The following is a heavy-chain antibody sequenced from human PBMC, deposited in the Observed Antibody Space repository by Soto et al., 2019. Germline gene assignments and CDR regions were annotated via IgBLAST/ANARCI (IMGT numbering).Heavy chain of an antibody. Sequence: PGGSLRLSCAASGFTFDDYAMHWVRQAPGKGLEWVSGISWNSGSIGYADSVKGRFTISRDNAKNSLYLQMNSLRAEDTALYYCAKVTGYCGGGSCSLFGMDVWGQGTTVTVSS. CDR2: ISWNSGSI. CDR3: AKVTGYCGGGSCSLFGMDV. V-gene: IGHV3-9*01. J-gene: IGHJ6*02. D-gene: IGHD2-15*01. CDR1: GFTFDDYA.